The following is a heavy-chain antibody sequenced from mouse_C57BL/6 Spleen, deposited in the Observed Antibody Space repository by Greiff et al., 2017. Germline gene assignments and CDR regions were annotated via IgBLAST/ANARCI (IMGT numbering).Heavy chain of an antibody. CDR2: IDPANGNT. CDR3: AFITTAVAASRYFDV. V-gene: IGHV14-3*01. CDR1: GFNIKNTY. J-gene: IGHJ1*03. Sequence: EVQLQQSVAELVRPGASVKLSCTASGFNIKNTYMHWVKQRPEQGLEWIGRIDPANGNTKYAPKFQGKATITADTSSNTAYLQLSSLTSEDTAIYYCAFITTAVAASRYFDVWGTGTTVTVSS. D-gene: IGHD1-1*01.